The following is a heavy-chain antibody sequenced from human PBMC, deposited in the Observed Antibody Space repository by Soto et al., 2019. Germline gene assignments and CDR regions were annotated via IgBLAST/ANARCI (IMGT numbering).Heavy chain of an antibody. J-gene: IGHJ6*02. CDR1: GFTFSSYA. V-gene: IGHV3-30-3*01. D-gene: IGHD3-22*01. CDR3: SRDYYDSSGYYGYYYYGMDV. Sequence: QVQLVESGGGVVQPGRSLRLSCAASGFTFSSYAMHWVRQAPGKGLEWVAAISYDGSNKYYADSVKGRFTISRDNSKNTLYLQKNSRRDEDTAVYYWSRDYYDSSGYYGYYYYGMDVWGQGTTVTVSS. CDR2: ISYDGSNK.